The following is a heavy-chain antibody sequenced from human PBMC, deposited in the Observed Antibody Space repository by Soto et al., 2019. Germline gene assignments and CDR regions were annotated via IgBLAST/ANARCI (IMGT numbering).Heavy chain of an antibody. V-gene: IGHV4-4*07. J-gene: IGHJ5*02. CDR2: IYTSGST. CDR1: GFSINSYY. Sequence: KTXETLSLTCTVSGFSINSYYWSWIRQPAGKGLEWIGRIYTSGSTNYNPSLKSRVTMSVDTSKNRFSLKLSSVTAADTAVYYCARGIYSKVGATIWFDHWRQGTLVTVSS. CDR3: ARGIYSKVGATIWFDH. D-gene: IGHD1-26*01.